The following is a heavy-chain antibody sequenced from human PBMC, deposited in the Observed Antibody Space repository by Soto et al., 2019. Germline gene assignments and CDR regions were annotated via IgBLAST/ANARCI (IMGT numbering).Heavy chain of an antibody. J-gene: IGHJ6*02. Sequence: SQTLSLTCAISGDSVSSNSAAWNWIRQSPSRGLEWLGRTYYRSKWYNDYAVSVKSRITINPDTSKNQFSLQLNSVTPEDTAVYYCARDRGTAPGHYYYYYGMDVWGQGTTVTVSS. CDR3: ARDRGTAPGHYYYYYGMDV. D-gene: IGHD1-1*01. CDR1: GDSVSSNSAA. V-gene: IGHV6-1*01. CDR2: TYYRSKWYN.